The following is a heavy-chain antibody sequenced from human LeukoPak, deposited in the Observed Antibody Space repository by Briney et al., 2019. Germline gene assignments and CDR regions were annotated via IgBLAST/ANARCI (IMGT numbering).Heavy chain of an antibody. J-gene: IGHJ4*02. V-gene: IGHV3-30-3*01. CDR3: ARASGSYPKFDY. D-gene: IGHD1-26*01. CDR2: ISYDGSNK. Sequence: GALRLSCAASGFTFSSYAMHWVRQAPGKGLEWVAVISYDGSNKYYADSVKGRFTISRDNAKNSLYLQMNSLRAEDTAVYYCARASGSYPKFDYWGQGTLVTVSS. CDR1: GFTFSSYA.